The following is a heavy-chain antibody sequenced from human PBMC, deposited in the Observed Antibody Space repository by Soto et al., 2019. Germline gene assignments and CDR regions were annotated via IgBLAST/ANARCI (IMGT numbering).Heavy chain of an antibody. D-gene: IGHD2-21*02. CDR1: GYTFTSYD. V-gene: IGHV1-46*01. CDR2: INPSGGST. Sequence: GASVKVSCKASGYTFTSYDIYWVRQATGQGLEWMGIINPSGGSTSYAQKFQGRVTMTRDTSTSTVSMELSSLRSEDTAVYYCARDRAVTEDWYFDLWGRGTLVTVSS. CDR3: ARDRAVTEDWYFDL. J-gene: IGHJ2*01.